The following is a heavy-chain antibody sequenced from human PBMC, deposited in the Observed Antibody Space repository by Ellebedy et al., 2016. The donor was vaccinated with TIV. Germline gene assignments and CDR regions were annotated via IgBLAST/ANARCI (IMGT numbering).Heavy chain of an antibody. Sequence: ASVKVSXKASGHTFTAYGIHWVRQAPGQRLEWMGWINTGNGNTKYSQTFQGRVTITRDTSATTAYMELSSLMSEDTAVYHCATREWQDPMDVWGQGTTVTVSS. J-gene: IGHJ6*02. V-gene: IGHV1-3*04. CDR3: ATREWQDPMDV. D-gene: IGHD3-3*01. CDR1: GHTFTAYG. CDR2: INTGNGNT.